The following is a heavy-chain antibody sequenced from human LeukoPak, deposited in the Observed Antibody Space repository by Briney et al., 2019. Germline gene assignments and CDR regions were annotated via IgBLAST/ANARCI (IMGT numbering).Heavy chain of an antibody. Sequence: GGSLGLSCAASGFNVNTKYINWVRQAPGKGLEWVSVFQSGGKTHYADSVKGRFTISRDTSKDTIYLQMSSLRAEDTAVYYCAKVHDSRNYDALDMWGQGTMVTVSS. CDR1: GFNVNTKY. J-gene: IGHJ3*02. CDR2: FQSGGKT. D-gene: IGHD3-22*01. V-gene: IGHV3-53*01. CDR3: AKVHDSRNYDALDM.